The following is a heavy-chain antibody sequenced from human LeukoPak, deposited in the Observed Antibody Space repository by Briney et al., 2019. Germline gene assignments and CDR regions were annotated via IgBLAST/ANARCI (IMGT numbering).Heavy chain of an antibody. J-gene: IGHJ6*03. D-gene: IGHD1-7*01. V-gene: IGHV1-69*05. CDR1: GGTFSSYA. CDR3: ARDGPGTHSTTWYYYMDV. CDR2: IIPIFGTA. Sequence: SVKVSCKASGGTFSSYAISWVRQAPGQGLEWMGGIIPIFGTANYAQKFQGRVTITTDESTSTAYTELSSLRSEDTAVYYCARDGPGTHSTTWYYYMDVWGKGTTVTVSS.